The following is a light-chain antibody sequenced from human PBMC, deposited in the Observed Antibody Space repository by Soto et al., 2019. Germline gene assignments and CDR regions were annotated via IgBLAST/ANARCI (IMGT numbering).Light chain of an antibody. CDR2: EVT. CDR3: CSYAGSDTMI. J-gene: IGLJ2*01. CDR1: CSNVGSYNL. V-gene: IGLV2-23*02. Sequence: QSVLTQPASVSGSPGQSITTSCTGTCSNVGSYNLVSWYQQHPGEAPKLIIYEVTKRPSGVSNRFSGSKSANTASLTISGLQPEDAADYYCCSYAGSDTMIFGGGTKGTVL.